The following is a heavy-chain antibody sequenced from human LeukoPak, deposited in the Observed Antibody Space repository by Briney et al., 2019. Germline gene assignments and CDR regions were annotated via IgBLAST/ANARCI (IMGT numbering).Heavy chain of an antibody. CDR1: GASISSHY. J-gene: IGHJ5*02. V-gene: IGHV4-59*11. D-gene: IGHD3-10*01. CDR3: AIYYYGSGSYYNVAWFDP. CDR2: IYSRGST. Sequence: PSETLSLTCTVSGASISSHYWTWIRQPPGKGREWIGYIYSRGSTIYNPSLKSRVSISVDTSKNQFSLKLTSVTAADTAVYFCAIYYYGSGSYYNVAWFDPWGQGTLVTVSS.